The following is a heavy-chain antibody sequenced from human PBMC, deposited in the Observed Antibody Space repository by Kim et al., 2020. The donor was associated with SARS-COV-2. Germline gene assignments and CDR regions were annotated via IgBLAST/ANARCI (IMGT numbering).Heavy chain of an antibody. CDR3: ARGYYDFWSGYPDFDY. Sequence: SVKSRITINPDTSKNQFSLQLNSVTPEDTAVYYCARGYYDFWSGYPDFDYWGQGTLVTVSS. D-gene: IGHD3-3*01. V-gene: IGHV6-1*01. J-gene: IGHJ4*02.